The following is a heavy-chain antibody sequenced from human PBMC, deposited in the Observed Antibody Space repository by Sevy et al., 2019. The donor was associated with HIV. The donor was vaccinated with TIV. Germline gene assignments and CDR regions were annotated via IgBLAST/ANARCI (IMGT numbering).Heavy chain of an antibody. V-gene: IGHV4-38-2*01. CDR2: IYHSGDT. D-gene: IGHD1-1*01. Sequence: SETLSLTCAVSRYSISSGYYWGWIRQPPGKGLEWIGSIYHSGDTYYNPSLKSRVTISLDTSKNHFSLNLGSVTAADTAVYYCASLPGDRTLFYFDHWGQGTLVTVSS. J-gene: IGHJ4*02. CDR3: ASLPGDRTLFYFDH. CDR1: RYSISSGYY.